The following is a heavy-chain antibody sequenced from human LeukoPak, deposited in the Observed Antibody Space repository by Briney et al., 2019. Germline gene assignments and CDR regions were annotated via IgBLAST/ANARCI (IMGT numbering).Heavy chain of an antibody. J-gene: IGHJ5*02. CDR2: IYTSGST. Sequence: SETLSLTCTVSGGSISSYYWSWIRQPAGKGLEWIGRIYTSGSTNYNPSLKSRVTMSVDTSKNQFSLKLSSVTAADTAVYYCARDQVYSGSYRNWFDPWGQGTLVTVSS. CDR1: GGSISSYY. CDR3: ARDQVYSGSYRNWFDP. V-gene: IGHV4-4*07. D-gene: IGHD1-26*01.